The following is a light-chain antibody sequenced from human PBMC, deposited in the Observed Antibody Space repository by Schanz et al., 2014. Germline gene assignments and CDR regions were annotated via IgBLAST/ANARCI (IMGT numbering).Light chain of an antibody. CDR2: GNK. Sequence: QSVLTQPPSMSGAPGQRVTISCTGNSSNIGSGYDVHWYQCLPGTAPKLLMYGNKNRPSGVPDRFSGSKSGNMASLTISGLQAEDEADYYCSSFTTTDTWVFGGGTKLTVL. V-gene: IGLV1-40*01. CDR3: SSFTTTDTWV. CDR1: SSNIGSGYD. J-gene: IGLJ3*02.